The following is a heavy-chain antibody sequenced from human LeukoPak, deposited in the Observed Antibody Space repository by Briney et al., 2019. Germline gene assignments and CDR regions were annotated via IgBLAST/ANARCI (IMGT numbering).Heavy chain of an antibody. J-gene: IGHJ4*02. CDR3: ARGFRDSSGRKPDY. V-gene: IGHV1-8*01. CDR1: GYTFTSYD. Sequence: ASVKVSCKASGYTFTSYDINWMRQATGQGLEWMGWMNPNSGNTRYAQKFQDRVTMTRNTSINTAYMELSSLRSEDMAVYYCARGFRDSSGRKPDYWGQGTLVTVSS. CDR2: MNPNSGNT. D-gene: IGHD3-22*01.